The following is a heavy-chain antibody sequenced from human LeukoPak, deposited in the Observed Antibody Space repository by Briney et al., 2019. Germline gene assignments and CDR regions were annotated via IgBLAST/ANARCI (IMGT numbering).Heavy chain of an antibody. CDR2: IYSDGTT. V-gene: IGHV3-66*01. CDR3: ARDKDA. Sequence: GSLRLSCVVSGLTVSNNYMSWVRRAPGKGLEWVSVIYSDGTTRNADSVKGRFTISRDNSKNTVYLQMDSLRAEDTAVYYCARDKDAWGQGTLVTVSS. CDR1: GLTVSNNY. J-gene: IGHJ5*02.